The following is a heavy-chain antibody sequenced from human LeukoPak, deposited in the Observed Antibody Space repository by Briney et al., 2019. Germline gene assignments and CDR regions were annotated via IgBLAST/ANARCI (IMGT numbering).Heavy chain of an antibody. CDR2: IKQDGSEK. Sequence: GGSLRLSCAASGFTFSSYWMSWVRQAPGKGLEWVANIKQDGSEKFYVDSMKGRFSISRDNAKYSLYLQMNSLRAEDTAVYYCARDTYYFDSSGYYSWYFDLWGRGTLVTVSS. V-gene: IGHV3-7*01. J-gene: IGHJ2*01. D-gene: IGHD3-22*01. CDR3: ARDTYYFDSSGYYSWYFDL. CDR1: GFTFSSYW.